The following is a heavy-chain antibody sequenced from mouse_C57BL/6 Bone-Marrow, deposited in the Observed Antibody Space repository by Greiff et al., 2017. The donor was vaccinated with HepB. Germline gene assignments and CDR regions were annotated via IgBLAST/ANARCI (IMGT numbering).Heavy chain of an antibody. Sequence: VQLQQSGPELVKPGASVKISCKASGYSFTDYNMNWVKQSNGKSLEWIGVINPNYGTTSYNQKFKGKATLTVDQSSSTAYMQLNSLTSEDSAVYYCASLKFSTTVVAHYYFDYWGQGTTLTVSS. CDR2: INPNYGTT. D-gene: IGHD1-1*01. CDR3: ASLKFSTTVVAHYYFDY. V-gene: IGHV1-39*01. CDR1: GYSFTDYN. J-gene: IGHJ2*01.